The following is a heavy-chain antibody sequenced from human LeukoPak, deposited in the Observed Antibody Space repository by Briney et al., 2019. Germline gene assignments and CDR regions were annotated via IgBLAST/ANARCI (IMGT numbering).Heavy chain of an antibody. CDR2: IYPGDSDI. D-gene: IGHD3-10*01. CDR3: ARLGSRVRGVNFYYYIGMDV. V-gene: IGHV5-51*01. Sequence: GESLKISCKGSAYSFNSYWIAWVRQMHVKCLEWMGIIYPGDSDIRYSPSFQGQVTISGDKSINTAYLQWSSLKASDTAMYYCARLGSRVRGVNFYYYIGMDVWGQGTTVTVSS. CDR1: AYSFNSYW. J-gene: IGHJ6*02.